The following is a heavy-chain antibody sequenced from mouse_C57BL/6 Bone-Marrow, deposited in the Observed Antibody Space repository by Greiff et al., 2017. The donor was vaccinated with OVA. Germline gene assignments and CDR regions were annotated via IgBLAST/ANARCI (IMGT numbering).Heavy chain of an antibody. CDR3: ASLYDALYYFDY. CDR1: GFTFSDYG. J-gene: IGHJ2*01. CDR2: ISSGSSTI. D-gene: IGHD2-3*01. V-gene: IGHV5-17*01. Sequence: DVKLVESGGGLVKPGGSLKLSCAASGFTFSDYGMHWVRQAPEKGLEWVAYISSGSSTIYYADTVKGRFTISRDNAKNTLFLQMTSLRSEDTAMYYCASLYDALYYFDYWGQGTTLTVSS.